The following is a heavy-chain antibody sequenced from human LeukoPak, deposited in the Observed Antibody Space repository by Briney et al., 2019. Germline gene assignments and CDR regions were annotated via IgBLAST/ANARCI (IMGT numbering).Heavy chain of an antibody. CDR2: ISSNGGST. CDR1: GFTFSSYA. CDR3: AREGATRSADY. Sequence: GGSLRLSCAASGFTFSSYAMHWVRQAPGKGLEYVSAISSNGGSTYYATSVKGRFTISRDNSKNTLYLQMGSLRAEDMAVYYCAREGATRSADYWGQGTLVTVSS. J-gene: IGHJ4*02. D-gene: IGHD1-26*01. V-gene: IGHV3-64*01.